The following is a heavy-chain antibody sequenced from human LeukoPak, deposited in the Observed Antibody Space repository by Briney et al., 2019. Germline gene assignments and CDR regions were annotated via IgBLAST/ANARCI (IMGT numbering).Heavy chain of an antibody. J-gene: IGHJ4*02. CDR2: ISVYNGNT. CDR3: ARDHKLLWSYFDY. D-gene: IGHD2-2*01. Sequence: ASVKVSCKASGYTFTTYGISWVRQAPGQGLEWMGWISVYNGNTNCAQKLQGRVTMTTDTSTSTAYMELRSLRSDDTAVYYCARDHKLLWSYFDYWGQGTLVTVSS. V-gene: IGHV1-18*01. CDR1: GYTFTTYG.